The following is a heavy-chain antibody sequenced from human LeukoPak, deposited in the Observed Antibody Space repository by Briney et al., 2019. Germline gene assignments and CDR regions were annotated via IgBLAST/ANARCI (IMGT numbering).Heavy chain of an antibody. CDR1: GFSFSSYS. Sequence: GGSLRLSCAGSGFSFSSYSLNWVRQAPGKGLEWVSFIRGSSSYMYYADSVKGRFTISRDNAKNTLYLQMSSLRADDTAVYYCSKKGQSEDYGKPGWGQGTLVTVSS. D-gene: IGHD4-17*01. J-gene: IGHJ4*02. V-gene: IGHV3-21*04. CDR2: IRGSSSYM. CDR3: SKKGQSEDYGKPG.